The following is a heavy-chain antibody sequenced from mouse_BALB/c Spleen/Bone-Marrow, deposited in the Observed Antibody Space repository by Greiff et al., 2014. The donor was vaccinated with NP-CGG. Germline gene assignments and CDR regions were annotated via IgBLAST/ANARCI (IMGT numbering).Heavy chain of an antibody. CDR1: GFNIKDYY. CDR3: ARGDGYAMDY. Sequence: EVQLVESGAEIVRPGALVKLSCKASGFNIKDYYMQWVKQRPEQGLEWIGWIDPENGNTIYDPKFQGKVSITADTSSNTAYLQLSSLTSEDTAVYYCARGDGYAMDYWGQGTSVTVSS. CDR2: IDPENGNT. J-gene: IGHJ4*01. V-gene: IGHV14-1*02.